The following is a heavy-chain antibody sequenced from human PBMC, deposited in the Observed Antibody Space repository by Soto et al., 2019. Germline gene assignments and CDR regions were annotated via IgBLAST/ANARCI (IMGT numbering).Heavy chain of an antibody. CDR3: ARVAKYYGDYEWFDP. CDR1: GFTFSDYY. Sequence: PGGSLRLSCAASGFTFSDYYMSWIRQAPGKGLEWVSYISSSGSTIYYADSVKGRFTISRDNAKNSLYLQMNSLRAEDTAVYYCARVAKYYGDYEWFDPWGQGTLVTVSS. J-gene: IGHJ5*02. CDR2: ISSSGSTI. V-gene: IGHV3-11*01. D-gene: IGHD4-17*01.